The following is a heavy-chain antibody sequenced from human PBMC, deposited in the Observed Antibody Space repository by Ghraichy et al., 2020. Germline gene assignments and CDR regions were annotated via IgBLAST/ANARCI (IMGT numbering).Heavy chain of an antibody. J-gene: IGHJ3*02. V-gene: IGHV2-70*04. CDR2: IDWDDDK. D-gene: IGHD5-12*01. CDR3: AWIPASRGNDHAFDT. CDR1: GFSLSTNGMR. Sequence: SGPTLVKPTQTLTLTCTFSGFSLSTNGMRVNWIRQPPGKALEWLARIDWDDDKFYSTSLKTRLTISKDTSKNQVALTMTNMDPADTATYYCAWIPASRGNDHAFDTWGQGTLVTVSS.